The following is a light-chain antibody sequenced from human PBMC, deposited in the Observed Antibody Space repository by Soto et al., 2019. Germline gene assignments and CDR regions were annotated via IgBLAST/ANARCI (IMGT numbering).Light chain of an antibody. CDR1: QRMSSSY. CDR2: AAS. J-gene: IGKJ1*01. CDR3: QQYGSSRWT. Sequence: EVVLTQSPGTLSLSPGERTTLSCRASQRMSSSYLAWYQQKPGQAPRLLIYAASSRATGIPDRLSGSGSGTDFTLTISRLESEDFAVYYCQQYGSSRWTFGQGTKVEIK. V-gene: IGKV3-20*01.